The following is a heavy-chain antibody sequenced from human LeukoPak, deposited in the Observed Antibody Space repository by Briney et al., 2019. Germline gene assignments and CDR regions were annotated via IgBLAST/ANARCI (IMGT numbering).Heavy chain of an antibody. CDR1: GDTFSSYG. D-gene: IGHD6-13*01. CDR2: IIPILDMP. Sequence: SVKVSCKVSGDTFSSYGFSWVRQAPGQGLEWMGRIIPILDMPTYTQKFKDRVTITADKSTSTVYMEVRSLTSEDTAVYYCARAHSKGFVSSWDYWGQGTLVTVSS. V-gene: IGHV1-69*04. J-gene: IGHJ4*02. CDR3: ARAHSKGFVSSWDY.